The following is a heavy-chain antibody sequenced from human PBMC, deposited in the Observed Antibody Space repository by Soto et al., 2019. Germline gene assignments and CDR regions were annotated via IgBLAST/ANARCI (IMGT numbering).Heavy chain of an antibody. CDR2: IIPIFGTA. V-gene: IGHV1-69*01. D-gene: IGHD3-22*01. Sequence: QVQRVQSGAEVRKPGSSVKVSCKASGGTFSRHAISWVRQAPGQGLEWMGGIIPIFGTANHAQKFQGRVTIIADESTSTVYMELSSLRSEVTAMYYCARGWGYDSNDYYYAYWGQGTLVIVSS. CDR3: ARGWGYDSNDYYYAY. CDR1: GGTFSRHA. J-gene: IGHJ4*02.